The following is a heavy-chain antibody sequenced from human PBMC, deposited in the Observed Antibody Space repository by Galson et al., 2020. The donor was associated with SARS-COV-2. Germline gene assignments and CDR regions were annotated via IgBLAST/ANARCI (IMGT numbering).Heavy chain of an antibody. CDR2: IWYDGSNK. J-gene: IGHJ1*01. V-gene: IGHV3-33*01. CDR3: ARDLRLADDYFQH. Sequence: GESLKISCAASGFTFSSYGMHWVRQAPGKGLEWVAVIWYDGSNKYYADSVKGRFTISRDNSKKTLYLQMNSLRAEDTAVYYCARDLRLADDYFQHWGQGTLVTVSS. CDR1: GFTFSSYG. D-gene: IGHD6-19*01.